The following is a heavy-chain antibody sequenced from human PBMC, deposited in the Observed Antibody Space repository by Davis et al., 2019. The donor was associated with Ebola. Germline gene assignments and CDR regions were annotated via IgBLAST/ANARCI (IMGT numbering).Heavy chain of an antibody. J-gene: IGHJ5*02. CDR3: TRGVIGYGDSRGTEFDP. V-gene: IGHV3-49*02. D-gene: IGHD3-16*02. Sequence: GRFTISRDDSKSIAYLQMNSLKTEDTAVYYCTRGVIGYGDSRGTEFDPWGQGTLVTVSS.